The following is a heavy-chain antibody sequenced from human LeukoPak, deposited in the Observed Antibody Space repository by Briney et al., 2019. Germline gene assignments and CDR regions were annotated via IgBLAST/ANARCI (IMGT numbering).Heavy chain of an antibody. V-gene: IGHV3-23*01. CDR1: GFTFSNYL. CDR2: ISHSGSSI. J-gene: IGHJ4*02. CDR3: AMALDY. Sequence: QPGGSLRLSCVASGFTFSNYLMNWVRQAPGKGLEWVSGISHSGSSIYYADSVKGRFTISRDNSKNTLYLQMDRLRVEDTAVYYCAMALDYWGRGTLVTVSS.